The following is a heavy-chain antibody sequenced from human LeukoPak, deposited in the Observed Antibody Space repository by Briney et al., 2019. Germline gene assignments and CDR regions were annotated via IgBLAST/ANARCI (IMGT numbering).Heavy chain of an antibody. CDR2: ISGSGGST. CDR3: AKDQHVVVTAIFDY. CDR1: GFTFSSYA. D-gene: IGHD2-21*02. J-gene: IGHJ4*02. V-gene: IGHV3-23*01. Sequence: GGSLRLSCAASGFTFSSYAMSWVRQAPGKGLEWVSAISGSGGSTYYADSVKGRFTVSRDNSKNTLYLQMNSLRAEDTAVYYCAKDQHVVVTAIFDYWGQGTLVTVSS.